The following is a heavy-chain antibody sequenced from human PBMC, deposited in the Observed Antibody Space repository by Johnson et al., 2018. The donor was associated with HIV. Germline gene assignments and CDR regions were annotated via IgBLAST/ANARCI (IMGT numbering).Heavy chain of an antibody. Sequence: QVQLVESGGGVVQPGRSLRLSCAASGFSFSTYAMHWVRQAPGKGLEWLIVLSYDGSNTYYADSVKGRFSISRDNAKNSLYLQMDSLRAEDTAMYYCARAKDAAYPYDAFDVWGHGTMVIVSA. V-gene: IGHV3-30*04. D-gene: IGHD2-15*01. J-gene: IGHJ3*01. CDR3: ARAKDAAYPYDAFDV. CDR1: GFSFSTYA. CDR2: LSYDGSNT.